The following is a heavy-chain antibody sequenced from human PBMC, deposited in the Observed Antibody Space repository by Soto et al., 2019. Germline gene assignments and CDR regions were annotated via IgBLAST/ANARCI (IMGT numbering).Heavy chain of an antibody. V-gene: IGHV1-69*18. J-gene: IGHJ6*02. CDR3: ARIVMTTVPASYYYGMDG. D-gene: IGHD4-4*01. CDR2: IIPFIGTA. CDR1: GGTFSSYA. Sequence: QVQLVQSGAEVKKPGSSVTVSCKASGGTFSSYAISWVRQAPGQGLEWMGRIIPFIGTANYAQKFQGRVTITADESTNTAYTEPTSLISEDTAVYYCARIVMTTVPASYYYGMDGWGQGTTGTVSS.